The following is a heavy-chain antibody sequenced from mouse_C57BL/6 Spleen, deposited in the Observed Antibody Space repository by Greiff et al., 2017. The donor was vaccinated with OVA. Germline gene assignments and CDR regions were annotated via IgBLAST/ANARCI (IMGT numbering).Heavy chain of an antibody. V-gene: IGHV3-6*01. CDR2: ISYDGSN. CDR3: ARPGGYYEFAY. Sequence: EVKLVESGPGLVKPSQSLSLTCSVTGYSITSGYYWNWIRQFPGNKLEWMGYISYDGSNNYNPSLKNRISITRDTSKNQFFLKLNSVTTEDTATYYCARPGGYYEFAYWGQGTLVTVSA. D-gene: IGHD2-3*01. CDR1: GYSITSGYY. J-gene: IGHJ3*01.